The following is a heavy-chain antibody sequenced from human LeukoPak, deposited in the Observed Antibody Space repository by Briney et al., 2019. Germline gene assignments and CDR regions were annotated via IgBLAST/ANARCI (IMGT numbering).Heavy chain of an antibody. J-gene: IGHJ4*02. CDR3: ITDVPDSSAYPFDY. CDR2: IKSKTDGGTI. V-gene: IGHV3-15*01. D-gene: IGHD3-22*01. Sequence: GGSLRLSCAASGFTSSNAWMSWVRQAPGKGLEWVGLIKSKTDGGTIEYAAPVKGRFTISRDDSKSTLYLQMNSLKTEDTAVYYCITDVPDSSAYPFDYWGQGTLVTVSS. CDR1: GFTSSNAW.